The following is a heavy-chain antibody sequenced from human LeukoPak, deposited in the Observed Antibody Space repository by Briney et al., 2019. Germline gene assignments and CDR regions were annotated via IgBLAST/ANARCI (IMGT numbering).Heavy chain of an antibody. Sequence: SETLSLTCAVSGYSISSGYYWGWIRQPPGKGLEWIGSIYHSGSTYYNPSLKSRVTISVDTSKNQFSLKLSSVTAADTAVYYCARLNTVLGALDIWGQGTMVTVSS. CDR1: GYSISSGYY. V-gene: IGHV4-38-2*01. CDR3: ARLNTVLGALDI. CDR2: IYHSGST. D-gene: IGHD3-16*01. J-gene: IGHJ3*02.